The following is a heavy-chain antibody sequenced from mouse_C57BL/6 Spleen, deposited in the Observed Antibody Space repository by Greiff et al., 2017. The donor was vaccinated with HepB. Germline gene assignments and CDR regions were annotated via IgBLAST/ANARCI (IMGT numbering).Heavy chain of an antibody. CDR1: GFNIKDDY. J-gene: IGHJ4*01. Sequence: VQLKESGAELVRPGASVKLSCTASGFNIKDDYMHWVKQRPEQGLEWIGWIDPENGDTEYASKFQGKATITADTSSNTAYLQLSSLTSEDTAVYYCTTGLYYDSVYAMDYWGQGTSVTVSS. V-gene: IGHV14-4*01. CDR2: IDPENGDT. CDR3: TTGLYYDSVYAMDY. D-gene: IGHD2-4*01.